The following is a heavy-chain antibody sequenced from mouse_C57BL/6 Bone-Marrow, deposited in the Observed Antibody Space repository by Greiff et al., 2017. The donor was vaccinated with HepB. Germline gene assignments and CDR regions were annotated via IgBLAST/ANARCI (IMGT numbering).Heavy chain of an antibody. V-gene: IGHV1-55*01. CDR3: ARWALRRRIQLAMDY. CDR2: IYPGSGST. D-gene: IGHD2-12*01. Sequence: QVQLQQPGAELVKPVASVKMSCKASGYTFTSYWITWVKQRPGQGLEWIGDIYPGSGSTNYNEKFKSKATLTVDTSSSTAYMQLSSLTSEDSAVYYCARWALRRRIQLAMDYWGQGTSVTVSS. J-gene: IGHJ4*01. CDR1: GYTFTSYW.